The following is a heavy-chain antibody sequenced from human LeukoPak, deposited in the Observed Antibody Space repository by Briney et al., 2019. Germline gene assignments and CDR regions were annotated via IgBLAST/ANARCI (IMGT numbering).Heavy chain of an antibody. J-gene: IGHJ4*02. CDR2: ISCNSGSI. Sequence: GGSLRLSCAASGFTFDDYAMHWVRQAPGKGLEWVSGISCNSGSIGYADSVKGRFTISRDNAKNSLYLQMNSLRAEDTALYYCAKDTLGYYDFWSGYLAVGYFDYWGQGTLVTVSS. D-gene: IGHD3-3*01. CDR1: GFTFDDYA. V-gene: IGHV3-9*01. CDR3: AKDTLGYYDFWSGYLAVGYFDY.